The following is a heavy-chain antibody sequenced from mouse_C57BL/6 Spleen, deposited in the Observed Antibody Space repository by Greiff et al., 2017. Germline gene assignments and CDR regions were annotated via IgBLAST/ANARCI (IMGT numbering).Heavy chain of an antibody. V-gene: IGHV1-59*01. Sequence: QVQLQQPGAELVRPGTSVKLSCKASGYTFTSYWMHWVQPRPGQGLEWIGVIDPSDSYTNYNQKFKGKATLTVDTSSSTAYMQLSSLTSEDSAVYYCARGGGYGSRDWYFDVWGTGTTVTVSS. CDR3: ARGGGYGSRDWYFDV. J-gene: IGHJ1*03. CDR1: GYTFTSYW. D-gene: IGHD1-1*01. CDR2: IDPSDSYT.